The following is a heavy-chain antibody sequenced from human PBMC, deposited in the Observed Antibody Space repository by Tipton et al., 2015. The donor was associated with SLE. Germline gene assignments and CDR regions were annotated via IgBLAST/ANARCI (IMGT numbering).Heavy chain of an antibody. Sequence: TLSLTCTVSGGSIRSYYWNWIRQPPGKGLEWIGRVYTTGSPYYNPSLSSRVAMSVDTSKNQFSLKLTSVTAADTAVYYCARTLDTLDIWGQGTMVTVSS. V-gene: IGHV4-4*07. CDR3: ARTLDTLDI. CDR1: GGSIRSYY. J-gene: IGHJ3*02. CDR2: VYTTGSP.